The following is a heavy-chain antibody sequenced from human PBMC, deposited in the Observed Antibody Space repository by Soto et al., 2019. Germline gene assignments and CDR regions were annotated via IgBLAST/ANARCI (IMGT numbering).Heavy chain of an antibody. CDR1: GYTLTSYG. CDR3: ARDRGIYALDY. V-gene: IGHV1-18*01. CDR2: ISAYNGNT. J-gene: IGHJ4*02. D-gene: IGHD3-10*01. Sequence: QVQLVQSGAEVKKPGASVKVSCKASGYTLTSYGISWERQAPGQGLEWMGWISAYNGNTNYEQKLQGRVTMTTDTSTSTADMEVRSRRSDATAVYYCARDRGIYALDYWGQGTLVTVSS.